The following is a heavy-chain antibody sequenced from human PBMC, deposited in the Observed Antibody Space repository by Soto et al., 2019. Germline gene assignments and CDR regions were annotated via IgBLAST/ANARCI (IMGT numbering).Heavy chain of an antibody. V-gene: IGHV4-39*01. CDR3: ARRVGRARFDY. J-gene: IGHJ4*02. CDR1: GGSISSSSYY. Sequence: ETLSLTCTVSGGSISSSSYYWGWIRQPPGKGLEWIGSIYYSGSTYYNPSLKSRVTISVDTSKNQFSLKLSSVTAADTAVYYCARRVGRARFDYWGQGTLVTVSS. CDR2: IYYSGST. D-gene: IGHD6-13*01.